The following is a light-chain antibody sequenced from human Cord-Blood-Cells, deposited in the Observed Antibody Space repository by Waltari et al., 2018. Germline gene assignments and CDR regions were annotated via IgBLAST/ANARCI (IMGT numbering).Light chain of an antibody. CDR3: QQYNNWPWT. Sequence: ELLMQQSSAPLSVSPGERDTLSCRARQSVRSNLAWSQQKPGQAPRLLIYGASTRATGIPARFSGSGSGTEFTLTISSLQSEDFAVYYCQQYNNWPWTFGQGTKVEIK. V-gene: IGKV3-15*01. J-gene: IGKJ1*01. CDR1: QSVRSN. CDR2: GAS.